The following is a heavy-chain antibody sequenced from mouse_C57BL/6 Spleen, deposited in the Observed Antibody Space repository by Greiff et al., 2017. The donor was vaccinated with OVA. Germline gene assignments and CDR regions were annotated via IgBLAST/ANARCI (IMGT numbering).Heavy chain of an antibody. CDR3: ARDDGSSRVYFDY. V-gene: IGHV5-17*01. Sequence: DVMLVESGGGLVKPGGSLKLSCAASGFTFSDYGMHWVRQAPEKGLEWVAYISSGSSTIYYADTVKGRFTMSRDNAKNTLFLQMTSLRSEDTAMYYCARDDGSSRVYFDYWGQGTTLTVSS. CDR1: GFTFSDYG. J-gene: IGHJ2*01. CDR2: ISSGSSTI. D-gene: IGHD1-1*01.